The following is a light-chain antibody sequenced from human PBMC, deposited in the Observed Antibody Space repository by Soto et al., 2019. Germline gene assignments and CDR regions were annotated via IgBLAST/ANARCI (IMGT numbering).Light chain of an antibody. CDR3: QQYYSSPYT. J-gene: IGKJ2*01. Sequence: DIVMTQSPDSLAVSLGERATINCKSSQSVLYSSNNKNYLAWYQQKPGQPPELLISWASTRESGVPDRFSGSGSATDFTLTISSLLAEDVAVYYCQQYYSSPYTFGQGTKLEIK. CDR2: WAS. CDR1: QSVLYSSNNKNY. V-gene: IGKV4-1*01.